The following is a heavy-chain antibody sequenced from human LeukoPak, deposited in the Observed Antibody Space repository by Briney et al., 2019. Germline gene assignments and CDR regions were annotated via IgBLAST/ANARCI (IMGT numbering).Heavy chain of an antibody. CDR1: GYTFTSYG. Sequence: ASVKVSCKASGYTFTSYGISWVRQAPGQGLEWMGWISAYNGNTNYAQKLQGRVTMTTDTSTSTAYMELRSLRSDDTAVYYCAREGGIAAAGGEDYYYMDVWGKGTTVTVSS. CDR3: AREGGIAAAGGEDYYYMDV. J-gene: IGHJ6*03. D-gene: IGHD6-13*01. V-gene: IGHV1-18*01. CDR2: ISAYNGNT.